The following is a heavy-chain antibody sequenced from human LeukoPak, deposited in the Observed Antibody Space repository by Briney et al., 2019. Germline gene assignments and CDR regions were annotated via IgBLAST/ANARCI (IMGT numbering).Heavy chain of an antibody. CDR3: AKWGDYDVLTGYYVSDY. Sequence: GGSLRLSCAASGFTFSNYAMSWVRQAPGKGLEWVSAITGGGSGIYYADSMKSRFTISRDNSKNTLYLQINSLRAEDTAVYYCAKWGDYDVLTGYYVSDYRGQGTLVTVSS. CDR2: ITGGGSGI. J-gene: IGHJ4*02. V-gene: IGHV3-23*01. D-gene: IGHD3-9*01. CDR1: GFTFSNYA.